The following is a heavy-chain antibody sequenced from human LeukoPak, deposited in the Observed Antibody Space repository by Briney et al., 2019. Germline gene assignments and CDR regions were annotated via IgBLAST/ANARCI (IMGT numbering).Heavy chain of an antibody. V-gene: IGHV3-30*02. CDR1: GFAFSHYG. CDR2: IHYYSTTE. Sequence: GWSLRLSCAASGFAFSHYGMHGVRQPPGKGLEGVAYIHYYSTTEDYADSVKGRFTISRDNSKNTLFLQINNMKVKDMAVFYFSKDWHLALDYWGQGALVTVSS. J-gene: IGHJ4*02. CDR3: SKDWHLALDY.